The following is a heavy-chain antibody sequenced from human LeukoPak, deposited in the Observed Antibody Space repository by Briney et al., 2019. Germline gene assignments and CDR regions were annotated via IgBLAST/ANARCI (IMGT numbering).Heavy chain of an antibody. Sequence: GGSLRLSCTASGFTFGDYAMSWVRQAPGKGLEWVGFIRSKAYGGTTEYAASVKGRFTIPRDDSKSIAYLQMNSLKTEDTAVYYCTRDSESDYYGSGSYYWGQGTLVTVSS. CDR3: TRDSESDYYGSGSYY. D-gene: IGHD3-10*01. J-gene: IGHJ4*02. V-gene: IGHV3-49*04. CDR1: GFTFGDYA. CDR2: IRSKAYGGTT.